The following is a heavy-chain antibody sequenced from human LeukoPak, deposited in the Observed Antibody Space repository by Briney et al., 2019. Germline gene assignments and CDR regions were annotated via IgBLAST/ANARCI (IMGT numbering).Heavy chain of an antibody. V-gene: IGHV4-59*01. Sequence: SETLSHTCTVSGGSISSYYWSWIRQPPGKGLEWIGYIYYSGSTNYNPSLKSRVTISVDTSKNQFSLKLSSVTAADTAVYYCARDQTGSEGIIDYWGQGTLVTVSS. D-gene: IGHD3-10*01. CDR1: GGSISSYY. J-gene: IGHJ4*02. CDR2: IYYSGST. CDR3: ARDQTGSEGIIDY.